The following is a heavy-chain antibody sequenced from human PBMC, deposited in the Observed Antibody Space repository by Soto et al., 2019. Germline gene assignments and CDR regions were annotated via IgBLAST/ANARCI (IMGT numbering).Heavy chain of an antibody. J-gene: IGHJ6*02. Sequence: SETLSLTCSVSDGSVNSGNYQWNWIRQLPGKGLEWIGYIYYSRTAHYNPSLKSRVTISLDKSQNQFSLKLSSVTAADTAVYYCARDVTIFGVVIIGDGMDVWGQGTTVTVSS. CDR2: IYYSRTA. CDR1: DGSVNSGNYQ. V-gene: IGHV4-61*01. CDR3: ARDVTIFGVVIIGDGMDV. D-gene: IGHD3-3*01.